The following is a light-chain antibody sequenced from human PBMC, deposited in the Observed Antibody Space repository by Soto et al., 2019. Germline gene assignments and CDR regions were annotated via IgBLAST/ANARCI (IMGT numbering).Light chain of an antibody. V-gene: IGKV3-15*01. Sequence: DIVMTQSPATLSVSPGERATLSCRASQSVNSNLAWYRQKPGQAPRLVIYGASTRATGIPARFSGSGSGTEFTFTISSLQSEDFAVSSCQQYSIWPPRYTFGQGTKLEIK. CDR2: GAS. J-gene: IGKJ2*01. CDR3: QQYSIWPPRYT. CDR1: QSVNSN.